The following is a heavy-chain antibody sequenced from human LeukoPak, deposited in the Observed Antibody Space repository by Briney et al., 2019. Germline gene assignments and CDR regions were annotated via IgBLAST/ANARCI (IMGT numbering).Heavy chain of an antibody. D-gene: IGHD2-15*01. CDR3: ARDIGYCSGGSCYMGPFDY. V-gene: IGHV3-33*01. J-gene: IGHJ4*02. Sequence: GGSLRLSCAAPGFTFSSYGMHWVRQAPGKGLEWVAVIWYDGSNKYYADSVKGRFTISRDNSKNTLYLQMNSLRAEDTAVYYCARDIGYCSGGSCYMGPFDYWGQGTLVTVSS. CDR2: IWYDGSNK. CDR1: GFTFSSYG.